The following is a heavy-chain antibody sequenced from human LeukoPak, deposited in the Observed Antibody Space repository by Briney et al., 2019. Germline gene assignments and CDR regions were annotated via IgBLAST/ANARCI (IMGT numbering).Heavy chain of an antibody. D-gene: IGHD3-10*01. CDR1: GYTFTTSA. CDR3: ARDQSLGSYPDY. Sequence: ASVKVSCKASGYTFTTSAMHWVRQAPGQRLEWMGWINAGSGDTKYSQKFQGRVTFTRDTSASTAYMALSSLRFEDTAVYFCARDQSLGSYPDYWGQGTQVTVSS. V-gene: IGHV1-3*01. CDR2: INAGSGDT. J-gene: IGHJ4*02.